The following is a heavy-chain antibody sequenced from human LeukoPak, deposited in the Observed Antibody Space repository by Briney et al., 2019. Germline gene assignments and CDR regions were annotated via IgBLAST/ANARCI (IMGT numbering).Heavy chain of an antibody. CDR3: ARDGTPHCSGGSCYLTPALDY. CDR1: GGSISSYY. V-gene: IGHV4-59*01. J-gene: IGHJ4*02. D-gene: IGHD2-15*01. CDR2: IYYSGST. Sequence: SETLSLTCTVSGGSISSYYWSWIRQPPGKGLEWIGYIYYSGSTNYNHSLKSRVTISVDTSKNQFSLKLSSVTAADTAVYYCARDGTPHCSGGSCYLTPALDYWGQGTLVTVSS.